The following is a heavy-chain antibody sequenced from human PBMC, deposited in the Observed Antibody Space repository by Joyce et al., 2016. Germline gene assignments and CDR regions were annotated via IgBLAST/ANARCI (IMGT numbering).Heavy chain of an antibody. J-gene: IGHJ3*02. CDR1: GFTFSAYE. CDR3: ARERGGGMSAFDI. D-gene: IGHD3-16*01. V-gene: IGHV3-13*05. CDR2: IVTAGDP. Sequence: EVQLVEAGGALVQPGGSLRLSCAASGFTFSAYEIHWVRQTTGKGLGGVSVIVTAGDPYYAGSVKGRFTISRENAKSSLFLQMNSLRAEDTAMYYCARERGGGMSAFDIWGQGTMVTVSS.